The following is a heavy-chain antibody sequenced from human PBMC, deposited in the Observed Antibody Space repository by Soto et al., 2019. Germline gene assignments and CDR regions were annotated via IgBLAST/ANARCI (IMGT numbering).Heavy chain of an antibody. Sequence: PGGSLRLSCTASGFTFGDYAMSWFRQAPGKGLEWVGFIRSKAYGGTTEYAASVKGRFTISRDDSKSIAYLQMNSLKTEDTAVYYCTREGGIAVVGMRGDYYYYYMDVGGKGTAVTVSS. D-gene: IGHD6-19*01. CDR1: GFTFGDYA. CDR3: TREGGIAVVGMRGDYYYYYMDV. J-gene: IGHJ6*03. CDR2: IRSKAYGGTT. V-gene: IGHV3-49*03.